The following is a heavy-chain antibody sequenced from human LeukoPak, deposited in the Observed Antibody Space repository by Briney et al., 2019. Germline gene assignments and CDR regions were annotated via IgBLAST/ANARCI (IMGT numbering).Heavy chain of an antibody. D-gene: IGHD1-26*01. J-gene: IGHJ4*02. Sequence: GGSLRLSCAASGFTLSSYWMNWVRQAPGKGLVWVSRIDGDGSNTKYAESVKDRFTISRDNAKNTLHLQMNSLRAEDTAVYYCARDVWVDYWGQGTLVTVSS. V-gene: IGHV3-74*03. CDR2: IDGDGSNT. CDR3: ARDVWVDY. CDR1: GFTLSSYW.